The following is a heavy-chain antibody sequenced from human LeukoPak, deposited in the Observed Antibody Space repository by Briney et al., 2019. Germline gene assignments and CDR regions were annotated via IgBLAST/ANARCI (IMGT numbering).Heavy chain of an antibody. Sequence: SETLSLTCTVSGGSISSYYWSWIRQPPGKGLEWIGYIYYSGSTNYNPSLKSRVTISVDTSKNQFSLKLSSVTAADTAVYYCARAPYGDYEDAFDIWGQGTMVTVSS. J-gene: IGHJ3*02. CDR1: GGSISSYY. D-gene: IGHD4-17*01. V-gene: IGHV4-59*01. CDR3: ARAPYGDYEDAFDI. CDR2: IYYSGST.